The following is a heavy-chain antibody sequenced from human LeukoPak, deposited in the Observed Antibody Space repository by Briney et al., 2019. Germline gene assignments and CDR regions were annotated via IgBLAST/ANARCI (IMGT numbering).Heavy chain of an antibody. Sequence: SETLSLTCTVSGGSISSGGYYWSWIRQHPGKGLEWIGYIYYSGSTYYNPSLKCRVTISVDTSKNQFSLKLSSVTAADTAVYYCAREHDYYDSPGGMDVWGQGTTVTVSS. J-gene: IGHJ6*02. CDR3: AREHDYYDSPGGMDV. D-gene: IGHD3-22*01. V-gene: IGHV4-31*03. CDR2: IYYSGST. CDR1: GGSISSGGYY.